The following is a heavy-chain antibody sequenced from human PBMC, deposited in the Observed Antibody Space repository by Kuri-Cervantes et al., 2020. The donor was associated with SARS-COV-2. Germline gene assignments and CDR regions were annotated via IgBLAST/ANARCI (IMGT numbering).Heavy chain of an antibody. D-gene: IGHD1-1*01. Sequence: SETLSHTCTVSGGSLSNYYWSWIRQPPGKGLEWIGYIYYSGSTNYNPSLKSRVTISVDTSKNQFSLRLDPVTAADTAVYYCARYSGWERHNYFDYWGQGTLVTVSS. CDR1: GGSLSNYY. CDR2: IYYSGST. CDR3: ARYSGWERHNYFDY. J-gene: IGHJ4*02. V-gene: IGHV4-59*01.